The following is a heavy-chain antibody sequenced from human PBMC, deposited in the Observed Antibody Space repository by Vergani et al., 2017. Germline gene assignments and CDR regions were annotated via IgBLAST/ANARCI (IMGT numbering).Heavy chain of an antibody. CDR2: IYYSGST. V-gene: IGHV4-31*03. Sequence: QVQLQESGPGLVKPSQTLSLTCTVSGGSISSGGYYWSWIRQHPGKGLEWIGYIYYSGSTSYNPSLKSRVTISVDTSKNQFSLKLSSVTAADTAVYYCARDRGSNFNWFDPWGQGTLVTVSS. D-gene: IGHD4-11*01. CDR3: ARDRGSNFNWFDP. J-gene: IGHJ5*02. CDR1: GGSISSGGYY.